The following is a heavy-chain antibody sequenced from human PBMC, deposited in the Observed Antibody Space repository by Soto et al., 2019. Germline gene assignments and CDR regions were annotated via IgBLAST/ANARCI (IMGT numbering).Heavy chain of an antibody. CDR1: GYTFTSYA. CDR3: ARDRRGVWFSAGTTGNWFDP. J-gene: IGHJ5*02. Sequence: ASVKVSCKASGYTFTSYAMHWVRQAPGQRLELMGWINAGNGNTKYSQKFQGRVTITRDTSASTAYMELSSLRSEDTAVYYCARDRRGVWFSAGTTGNWFDPWGQGTLVTVSS. CDR2: INAGNGNT. D-gene: IGHD1-7*01. V-gene: IGHV1-3*01.